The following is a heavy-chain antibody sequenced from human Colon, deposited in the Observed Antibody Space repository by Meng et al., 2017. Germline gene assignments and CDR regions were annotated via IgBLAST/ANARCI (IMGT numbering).Heavy chain of an antibody. D-gene: IGHD6-19*01. V-gene: IGHV4-4*02. CDR1: GGSITSSDW. CDR2: TYQNGRP. J-gene: IGHJ5*02. CDR3: AREVVVAGTRNWLDP. Sequence: QVQLQKPGQGLVKPSATLSLTCTVSGGSITSSDWWSWVRQTPGKGLEWIGETYQNGRPNYNPSLKSRVTISVDKSKNQFSLNMTSVTAADTAVYYCAREVVVAGTRNWLDPWGQGILVTVSS.